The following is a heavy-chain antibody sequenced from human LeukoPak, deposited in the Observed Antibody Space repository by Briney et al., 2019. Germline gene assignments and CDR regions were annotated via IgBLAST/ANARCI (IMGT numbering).Heavy chain of an antibody. CDR3: ASPLPIYDYVWGSYGDYFDC. CDR1: GGSISSSSYY. D-gene: IGHD3-16*01. Sequence: SETLSLTCTVSGGSISSSSYYWGWIRQPPGKGLEWIGSIYYSGSTYYNPSLKSRVTISVDTSKNQFSLKLSSVTAADTAVYYCASPLPIYDYVWGSYGDYFDCWGQGTLVTVSS. CDR2: IYYSGST. V-gene: IGHV4-39*01. J-gene: IGHJ4*02.